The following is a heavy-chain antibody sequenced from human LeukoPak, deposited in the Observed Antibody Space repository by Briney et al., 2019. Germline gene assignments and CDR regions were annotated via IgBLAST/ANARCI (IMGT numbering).Heavy chain of an antibody. D-gene: IGHD1-26*01. CDR1: AYTFTGYY. V-gene: IGHV1-2*02. J-gene: IGHJ4*02. CDR2: INPNSGGT. Sequence: ASVKVSCKASAYTFTGYYMHWVRQAPGQGLEWMGWINPNSGGTNYAQNFQGRVTMTRDTSISTAYMELSRLRSDDTAVYCCARDTTTKRAAKSYFDFWGQGTLVTVSS. CDR3: ARDTTTKRAAKSYFDF.